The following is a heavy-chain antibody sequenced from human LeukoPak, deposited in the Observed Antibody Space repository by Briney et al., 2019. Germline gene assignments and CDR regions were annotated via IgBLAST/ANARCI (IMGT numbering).Heavy chain of an antibody. V-gene: IGHV3-30*02. D-gene: IGHD4-17*01. Sequence: GGSLRLSCAASGFTFSSYGMHWVRQAPGKGLEWVAFIRYDGSNKYYADSVKGRFTISRDNSKNTLYLQMNSLRAEDTAVYYCANQATDPKGDYGDYAPPADYWGQGTLVTVSS. J-gene: IGHJ4*02. CDR3: ANQATDPKGDYGDYAPPADY. CDR2: IRYDGSNK. CDR1: GFTFSSYG.